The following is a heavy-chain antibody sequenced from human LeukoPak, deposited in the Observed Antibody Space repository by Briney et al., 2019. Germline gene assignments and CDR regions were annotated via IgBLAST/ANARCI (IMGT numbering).Heavy chain of an antibody. CDR3: ARTRFLRGNGGWFDP. D-gene: IGHD3-3*01. CDR2: IIPIFGTA. CDR1: GGTFSSYA. J-gene: IGHJ5*02. Sequence: SVKVSCKASGGTFSSYAISWVRQAPGQGLEWMGGIIPIFGTANYAQKFQGRVTITADESTSTAYMELSSLRSEDTAVYYCARTRFLRGNGGWFDPWGQGTLVTVSS. V-gene: IGHV1-69*01.